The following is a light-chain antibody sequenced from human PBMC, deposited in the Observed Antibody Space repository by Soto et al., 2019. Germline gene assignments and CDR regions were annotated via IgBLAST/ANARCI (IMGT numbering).Light chain of an antibody. CDR2: HAS. V-gene: IGKV3-11*01. CDR3: QQRSNRPIT. Sequence: EIVLTQSPGTLSLSPGERATLSCRASQSISNNLAWYQQKPGQAPRLLAYHASNRATGVPARFSGSGSGTDFTLTISSLEPEDFAVYYCQQRSNRPITFGQGTRLEI. J-gene: IGKJ5*01. CDR1: QSISNN.